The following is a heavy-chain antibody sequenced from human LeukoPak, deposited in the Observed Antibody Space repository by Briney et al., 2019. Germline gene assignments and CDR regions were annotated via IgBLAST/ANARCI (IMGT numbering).Heavy chain of an antibody. CDR1: GCTFTGYY. CDR3: ARPHALHYFDY. V-gene: IGHV1-2*02. CDR2: INPKSGGT. D-gene: IGHD3-16*02. J-gene: IGHJ4*02. Sequence: ASVKVSCKASGCTFTGYYMHWVRLAPAQGLEWMGWINPKSGGTTYAQKFQGRVSMPRDTSISTAYMELGRLRSDDTAVYYCARPHALHYFDYWGQGTLVTGSS.